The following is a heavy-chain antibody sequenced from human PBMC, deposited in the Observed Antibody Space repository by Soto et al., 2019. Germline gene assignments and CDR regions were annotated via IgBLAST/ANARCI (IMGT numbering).Heavy chain of an antibody. CDR2: ISAYNGNT. V-gene: IGHV1-18*01. CDR3: ARDGVLTMVRGVMVNWFDP. Sequence: ASVKVSCKASGYTFTSYGISWVRQAPGQGLEWMGWISAYNGNTNYAQKLQGRVTMTTDTSTSTAYMELRSLRSDDTAVYYCARDGVLTMVRGVMVNWFDPWGQGTLVTVSS. D-gene: IGHD3-10*01. CDR1: GYTFTSYG. J-gene: IGHJ5*02.